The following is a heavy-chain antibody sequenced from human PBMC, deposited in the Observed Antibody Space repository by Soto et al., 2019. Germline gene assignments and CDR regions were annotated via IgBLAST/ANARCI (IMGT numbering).Heavy chain of an antibody. CDR1: GYTFTSYG. J-gene: IGHJ4*02. CDR3: ARSRITIFGVVINTPFDY. V-gene: IGHV1-18*01. CDR2: ISAYNGNT. Sequence: ASVKVSCKASGYTFTSYGISWVRQAPGQGLEWMGWISAYNGNTNYAQKLQGRVTMTTDTSTSTAYMELRSLRSDDTAVYYCARSRITIFGVVINTPFDYWGQGTLVTVSS. D-gene: IGHD3-3*01.